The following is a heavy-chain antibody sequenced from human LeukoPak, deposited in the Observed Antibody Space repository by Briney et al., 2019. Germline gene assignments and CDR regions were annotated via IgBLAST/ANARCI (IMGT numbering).Heavy chain of an antibody. CDR2: ISGSGGST. CDR3: ARVTGRLVDY. J-gene: IGHJ4*02. V-gene: IGHV3-23*01. Sequence: GGSLRLSCAASGFIFNNYGLIWVRQAPGKGLEWVSAISGSGGSTYYADSVKGRFTISRDNSKNTLYLQMNSLRAEDTAVYYCARVTGRLVDYWGQGTLVTVSS. D-gene: IGHD4-11*01. CDR1: GFIFNNYG.